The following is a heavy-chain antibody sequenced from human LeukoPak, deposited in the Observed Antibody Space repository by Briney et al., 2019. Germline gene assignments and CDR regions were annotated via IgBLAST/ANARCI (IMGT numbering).Heavy chain of an antibody. CDR2: INRDGSQK. Sequence: GGSLRLSCGTSGFGFGIYWMTWVRQAPGKGLEWVANINRDGSQKHYVDSVKGRFTISRDNAGKSLYLDMDSLRADDTAVYYCAKHSYRVDSFTDYWGQGTLVTVSS. J-gene: IGHJ4*02. D-gene: IGHD5-12*01. CDR1: GFGFGIYW. V-gene: IGHV3-7*05. CDR3: AKHSYRVDSFTDY.